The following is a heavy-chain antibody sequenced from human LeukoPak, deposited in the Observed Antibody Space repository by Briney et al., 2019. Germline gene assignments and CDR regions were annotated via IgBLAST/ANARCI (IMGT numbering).Heavy chain of an antibody. Sequence: GGSLRLSCAASGFTFNTYTMNWVRQAPGKGLEWVSSITASSTAIYSADSVKGRFTISRDNAKNSLYLQMNSLRAEDTAVYYCARDSVFSKGLNWFDPWGQGTLVTVSS. V-gene: IGHV3-21*01. J-gene: IGHJ5*02. CDR3: ARDSVFSKGLNWFDP. CDR1: GFTFNTYT. CDR2: ITASSTAI.